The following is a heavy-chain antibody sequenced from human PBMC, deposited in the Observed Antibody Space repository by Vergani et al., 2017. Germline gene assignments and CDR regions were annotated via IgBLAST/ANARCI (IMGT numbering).Heavy chain of an antibody. D-gene: IGHD1-1*01. V-gene: IGHV3-15*01. CDR1: GFTFSNAW. Sequence: EVQLVESGGGLVKPGGSLRLSCAASGFTFSNAWMSWVRQAPGKGLEWVGRIKSKTDGGTTDYAAPMKGRFTISRDDSKNTLYLQMNSLKTEDTAVYXCTTEGTDYYYYYYMDVWGKGTTVTVSS. J-gene: IGHJ6*03. CDR3: TTEGTDYYYYYYMDV. CDR2: IKSKTDGGTT.